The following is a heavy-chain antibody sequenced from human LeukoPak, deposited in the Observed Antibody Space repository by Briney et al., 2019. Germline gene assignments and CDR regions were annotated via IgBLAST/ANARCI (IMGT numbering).Heavy chain of an antibody. CDR3: ARLYGSGSSLYFDY. J-gene: IGHJ4*02. CDR1: GYSISSGYY. CDR2: IYHSGST. V-gene: IGHV4-38-2*02. D-gene: IGHD3-10*01. Sequence: KPSETLSLTCTVSGYSISSGYYWGWIRQPPGKGLEWIGSIYHSGSTYYNPSLKSRVTISVDTSKSQFSLKLSSVTAADTAVYYCARLYGSGSSLYFDYWGQGTLVTVSS.